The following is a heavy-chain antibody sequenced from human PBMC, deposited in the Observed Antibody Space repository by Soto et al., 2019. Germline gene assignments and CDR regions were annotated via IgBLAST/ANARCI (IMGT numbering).Heavy chain of an antibody. V-gene: IGHV1-18*01. CDR3: ARHHGPTTSENWFDP. CDR1: GYTFFTYD. J-gene: IGHJ5*02. D-gene: IGHD5-12*01. CDR2: ISTYSGDT. Sequence: QVNLVQSGVEVKPPGASVKVSCQASGYTFFTYDISWVRQAPGQGLEWMGWISTYSGDTKYAQKFQGRVTMTTDTSTTTAYLKLRSLRSDDTAAYYCARHHGPTTSENWFDPWGQGTLVTVSS.